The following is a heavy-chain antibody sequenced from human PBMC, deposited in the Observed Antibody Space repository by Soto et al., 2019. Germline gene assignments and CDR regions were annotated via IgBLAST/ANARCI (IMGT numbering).Heavy chain of an antibody. CDR3: ARGDATKIIVTTYYGMDV. J-gene: IGHJ6*02. CDR2: IIPVFGTA. V-gene: IGHV1-69*12. Sequence: QVQLVQSGAEVKKPGSSVKVSCKASGGTLSNYGVSWVRQAPGQGLEWLGGIIPVFGTANYAHKFQGRLTITADESTSTVYMDVSSLRSEDTAVYYCARGDATKIIVTTYYGMDVWGQGTTVTGSS. CDR1: GGTLSNYG. D-gene: IGHD4-17*01.